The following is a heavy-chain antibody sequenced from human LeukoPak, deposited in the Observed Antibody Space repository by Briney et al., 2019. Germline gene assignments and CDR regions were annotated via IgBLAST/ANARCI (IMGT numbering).Heavy chain of an antibody. CDR3: AKESNGLDI. Sequence: GGSLRLSCAASELTLNTYAMHWVRQAPGKGLEWVAIVWSGGSRNTYANSVKGRFTISRDNSKNTLYLQMNSLRVEDTAIYYCAKESNGLDIWGRGTMVIVTS. CDR1: ELTLNTYA. D-gene: IGHD2-8*01. CDR2: VWSGGSRN. J-gene: IGHJ3*02. V-gene: IGHV3-30*02.